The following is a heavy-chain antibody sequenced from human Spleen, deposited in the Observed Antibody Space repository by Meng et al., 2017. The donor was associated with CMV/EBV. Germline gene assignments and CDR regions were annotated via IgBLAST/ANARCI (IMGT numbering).Heavy chain of an antibody. CDR2: IYYSGST. Sequence: GSLRLSCTVSGDSVSSGAYYWSWIRQPPGKRLEWIGYIYYSGSTNYSPSLRSRVTISSDTSKNQFSLKLISVTAADTAVYYCARGLGDYDDYWGQGTLVTVSS. V-gene: IGHV4-61*08. D-gene: IGHD4-17*01. CDR1: GDSVSSGAYY. J-gene: IGHJ4*02. CDR3: ARGLGDYDDY.